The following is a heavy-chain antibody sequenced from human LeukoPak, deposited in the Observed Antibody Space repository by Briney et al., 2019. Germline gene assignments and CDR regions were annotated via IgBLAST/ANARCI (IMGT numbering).Heavy chain of an antibody. Sequence: GGSLRLSCAASGFTFDDYAMHWVRQAPGKGLEWVSIFSGSGGSTYYADSVKGRFTISRDNSKYTLYLQMNSLRAEDTAVYYCAKSSTLNPYYFYMDVWGKGTTVTVSS. CDR3: AKSSTLNPYYFYMDV. CDR1: GFTFDDYA. V-gene: IGHV3-23*01. CDR2: FSGSGGST. D-gene: IGHD1-26*01. J-gene: IGHJ6*03.